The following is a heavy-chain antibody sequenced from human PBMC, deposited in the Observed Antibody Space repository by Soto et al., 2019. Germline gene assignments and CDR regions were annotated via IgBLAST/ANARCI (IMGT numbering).Heavy chain of an antibody. V-gene: IGHV1-69*13. CDR1: GGTFSSYA. CDR3: ARDFNYYDSSGYYYEAPAFDI. J-gene: IGHJ3*02. Sequence: GASVKVSCKASGGTFSSYAISWVRQAPGQGLEWMGGIIHIFGTANYAQKFQGRVTITADESTSTAYMELSSLRSEDTAVYYCARDFNYYDSSGYYYEAPAFDIWGQGTMVIVSS. D-gene: IGHD3-22*01. CDR2: IIHIFGTA.